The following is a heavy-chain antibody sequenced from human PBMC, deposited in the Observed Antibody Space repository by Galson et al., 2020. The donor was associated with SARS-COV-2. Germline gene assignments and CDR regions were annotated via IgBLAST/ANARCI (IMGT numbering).Heavy chain of an antibody. CDR1: GFTFSSYS. CDR2: ISSSSGTI. J-gene: IGHJ4*02. V-gene: IGHV3-48*01. Sequence: GESLKISCAASGFTFSSYSMNWVRRAPGKGLEWVSYISSSSGTIYYADSVKGRFTISRDNAKNSLYLQMDSLRVEDTAVYYCARGRGSSGYYPFDFWGQGTLVTVSS. CDR3: ARGRGSSGYYPFDF. D-gene: IGHD3-22*01.